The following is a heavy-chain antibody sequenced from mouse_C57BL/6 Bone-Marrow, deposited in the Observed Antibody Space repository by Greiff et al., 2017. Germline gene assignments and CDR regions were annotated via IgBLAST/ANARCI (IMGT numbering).Heavy chain of an antibody. J-gene: IGHJ3*01. D-gene: IGHD3-2*02. CDR1: GYTFTSYG. CDR3: ARQLRLRPLAY. CDR2: IYPGSGNT. Sequence: VQLQQSGAELARPGASVKLSCKASGYTFTSYGISWVKQRTGQGLEWIGEIYPGSGNTYYNEKFKGKATLAADKSSSTAYMELRSLTSEDSAVYFCARQLRLRPLAYWGQGTLVTVSA. V-gene: IGHV1-81*01.